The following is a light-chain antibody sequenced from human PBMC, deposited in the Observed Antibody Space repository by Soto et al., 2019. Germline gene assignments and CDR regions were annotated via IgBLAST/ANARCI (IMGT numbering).Light chain of an antibody. Sequence: EIVLTQSPATLSVSPGAIATLSCRASQSVTNSYLAWYRQKHGQAPRLLLYGASSRATGVPDRFSGIGSGTDLTITISRLEPEDFAVYYCQQYGTSPWTFGQGTKVDIK. J-gene: IGKJ1*01. CDR1: QSVTNSY. CDR2: GAS. V-gene: IGKV3-20*01. CDR3: QQYGTSPWT.